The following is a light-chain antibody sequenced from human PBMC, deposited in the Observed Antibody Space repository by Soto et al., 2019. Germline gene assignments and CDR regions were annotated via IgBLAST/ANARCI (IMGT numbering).Light chain of an antibody. V-gene: IGLV2-14*01. CDR2: EVS. J-gene: IGLJ1*01. CDR1: TSDVGDYNY. CDR3: SSYAGSSNV. Sequence: QSVLTQPASVSGSPGQSITISCTGTTSDVGDYNYVSWYQQHPGKVPKLLIYEVSNRPSGVSYRFSGSKSGNTASLTISGLQAEDEASYYCSSYAGSSNVFGTGTKVTVL.